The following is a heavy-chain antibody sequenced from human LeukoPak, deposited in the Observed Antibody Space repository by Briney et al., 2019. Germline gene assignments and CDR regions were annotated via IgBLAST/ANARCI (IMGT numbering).Heavy chain of an antibody. D-gene: IGHD6-6*01. CDR2: IYHSGST. V-gene: IGHV4-30-2*01. CDR1: GGSVSSGSYS. CDR3: ARTSIAARRANAFDI. J-gene: IGHJ3*02. Sequence: SETLSLTCTVSGGSVSSGSYSWSWIRQPPGKGLEWIGYIYHSGSTYYNPSLKSRVTISVDRSKNQFSLKLSSVAAADTAVYYCARTSIAARRANAFDIWGQGTMVTVSS.